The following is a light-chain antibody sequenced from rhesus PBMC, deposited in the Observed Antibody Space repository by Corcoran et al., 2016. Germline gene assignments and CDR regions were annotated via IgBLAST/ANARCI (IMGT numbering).Light chain of an antibody. J-gene: IGKJ4*01. V-gene: IGKV1S17*01. Sequence: DIQMTQSPSSLSASVGDTVTITCQASQGIGKYLTWYQQKPGKAPKVLIYAASSWEWGVPSRFSGSRSRTDFTLTISSLQPEDFPTYYCHHGYSTPLTFGGGTKVELK. CDR1: QGIGKY. CDR3: HHGYSTPLT. CDR2: AAS.